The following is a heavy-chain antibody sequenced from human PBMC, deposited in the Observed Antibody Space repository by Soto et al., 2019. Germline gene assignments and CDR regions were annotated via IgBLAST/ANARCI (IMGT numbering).Heavy chain of an antibody. CDR2: ISTSGAT. CDR3: AKAGDHSYFDT. J-gene: IGHJ5*02. CDR1: GVTFSSYW. D-gene: IGHD2-15*01. V-gene: IGHV3-23*01. Sequence: PGVSLRRSCAASGVTFSSYWMHWVRQAPGKGLEWVSAISTSGATYYADSVKGRFTISRDNSKNTLYLQMNSLRADDTATYYCAKAGDHSYFDTWGQGTLVTVSS.